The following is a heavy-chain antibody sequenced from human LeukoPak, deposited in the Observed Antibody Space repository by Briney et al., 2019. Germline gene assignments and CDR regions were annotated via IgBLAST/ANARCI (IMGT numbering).Heavy chain of an antibody. Sequence: SETLSLTCTVSGGSINSYYWSWIRQPAGKGLEWVGRLYTSGNTNYNPSLRSRITMSVDTSENQFSLKLASVTAADTAVYYCAGMVTFPTNYDFWGQGTLVTVSS. CDR1: GGSINSYY. CDR2: LYTSGNT. CDR3: AGMVTFPTNYDF. J-gene: IGHJ4*02. D-gene: IGHD2-21*02. V-gene: IGHV4-4*07.